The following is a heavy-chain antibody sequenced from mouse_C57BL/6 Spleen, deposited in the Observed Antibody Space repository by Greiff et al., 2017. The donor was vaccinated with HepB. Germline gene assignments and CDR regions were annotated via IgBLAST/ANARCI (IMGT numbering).Heavy chain of an antibody. CDR3: ARIRDGSSPYYYAMDY. V-gene: IGHV3-6*01. J-gene: IGHJ4*01. CDR1: GYSITSGYY. CDR2: ISYDGSN. D-gene: IGHD1-1*01. Sequence: EVHLVESGPGLVKPSQSLSLTCSVTGYSITSGYYWNWIRQFPGNKLEWMGYISYDGSNNYNPSLKNRISITRDTSKNQFFLKLNSVTTEDTATYYCARIRDGSSPYYYAMDYWGQGTSVTVSS.